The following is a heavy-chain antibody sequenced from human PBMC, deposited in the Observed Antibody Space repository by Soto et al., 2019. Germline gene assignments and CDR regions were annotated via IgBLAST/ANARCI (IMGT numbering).Heavy chain of an antibody. D-gene: IGHD3-3*01. Sequence: PGGSLRLSCAASGITFDTYAMNWVRQAPGKGLEWVSGVRGSGSSTYYADSVRGRFTISRDDSKNTVYLQMDSLRAEDTAVYYCARDETGITIFGVVEPYYYYGMDVWGQGTTVTVSS. V-gene: IGHV3-23*01. J-gene: IGHJ6*02. CDR1: GITFDTYA. CDR2: VRGSGSST. CDR3: ARDETGITIFGVVEPYYYYGMDV.